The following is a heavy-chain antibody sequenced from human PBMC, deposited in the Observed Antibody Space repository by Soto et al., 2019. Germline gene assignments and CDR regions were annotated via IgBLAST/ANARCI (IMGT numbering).Heavy chain of an antibody. Sequence: SETLSLTCTVSGGSISSYYWSWIRQPPGKGLEWTGYIYYSGSTNYNPSLKSRVTISVDTSKNQFSLKLSSVTAADTAVYYCARDVRVYGMDVRGQGTTVTVSS. CDR2: IYYSGST. J-gene: IGHJ6*02. CDR1: GGSISSYY. CDR3: ARDVRVYGMDV. V-gene: IGHV4-59*01.